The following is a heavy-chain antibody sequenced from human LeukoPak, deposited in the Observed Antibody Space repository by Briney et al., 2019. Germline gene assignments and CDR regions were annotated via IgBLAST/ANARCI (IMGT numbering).Heavy chain of an antibody. D-gene: IGHD2-2*01. Sequence: PSETLSLTCTVSGASVTDYYWSWIRQSPGKGLEWISYIHHSGNSDYNPSLRSRVTTSLDTSKNQFSLKLSSVTAADTAVYCCARGRRQIYCSSTSCPTPNWFDPWGQGTLVTVSS. V-gene: IGHV4-59*02. CDR1: GASVTDYY. J-gene: IGHJ5*02. CDR3: ARGRRQIYCSSTSCPTPNWFDP. CDR2: IHHSGNS.